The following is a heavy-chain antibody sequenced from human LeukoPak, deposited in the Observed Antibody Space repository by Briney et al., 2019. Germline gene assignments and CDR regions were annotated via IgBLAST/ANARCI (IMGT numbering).Heavy chain of an antibody. CDR1: GYSISSGYY. CDR3: ARGPGSWFTDY. D-gene: IGHD2-15*01. J-gene: IGHJ4*02. V-gene: IGHV4-38-2*02. Sequence: PSETLSLTCNVSGYSISSGYYWGWIRQPPGKGLEWIGSIYHSGSTYYNPSLKSRVTISVDTSKNQFSLKQSSVTAADTAMYYCARGPGSWFTDYWGQGTLVTVSS. CDR2: IYHSGST.